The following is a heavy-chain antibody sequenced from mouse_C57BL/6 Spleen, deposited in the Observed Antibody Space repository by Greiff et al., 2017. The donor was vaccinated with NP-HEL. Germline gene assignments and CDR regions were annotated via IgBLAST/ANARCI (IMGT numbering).Heavy chain of an antibody. CDR1: GYTFTSYG. CDR2: IYPRSGNT. J-gene: IGHJ1*03. Sequence: VKLVESGAELARPGASVKLSCKASGYTFTSYGISWVKQRTGQGLEWIGEIYPRSGNTYYNEKFKGKATLTADKSSSTAYMELRSLTSEDSAVYFCARRTYSNSYWYFDVWGTGTTVTVSS. V-gene: IGHV1-81*01. D-gene: IGHD2-5*01. CDR3: ARRTYSNSYWYFDV.